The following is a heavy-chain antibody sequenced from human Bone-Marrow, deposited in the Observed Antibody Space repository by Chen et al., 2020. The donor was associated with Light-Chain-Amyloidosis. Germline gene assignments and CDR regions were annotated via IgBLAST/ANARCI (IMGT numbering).Heavy chain of an antibody. CDR1: GFTLNSYT. J-gene: IGHJ6*02. D-gene: IGHD6-19*01. CDR3: ARGKAVAVFDYGMDV. Sequence: EVQLVESGGGLVKPGGSLRLSCRASGFTLNSYTMKWVRQAPGKGLEWVSSMTNSGSKIYDADSVKGRFTSSRDNAENSVYLQMNSLRVEDTALDYCARGKAVAVFDYGMDVWGQGTTVTVSS. CDR2: MTNSGSKI. V-gene: IGHV3-21*01.